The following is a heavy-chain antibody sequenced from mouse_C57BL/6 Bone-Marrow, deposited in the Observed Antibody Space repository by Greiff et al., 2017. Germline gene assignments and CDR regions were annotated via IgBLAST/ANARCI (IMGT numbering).Heavy chain of an antibody. Sequence: VKLVESGPGLVQPSQSLSITCTVSGFSLTSYGVHWVRQSPGKGLEWLGVIWSGGSTDYNAAFISRLSISKDNSKSQVFFKMNSLQADDTAIYYCARNSIYYYGSRGAWFAYWGQGTLVTVSA. CDR3: ARNSIYYYGSRGAWFAY. J-gene: IGHJ3*01. D-gene: IGHD1-1*01. CDR1: GFSLTSYG. V-gene: IGHV2-2*01. CDR2: IWSGGST.